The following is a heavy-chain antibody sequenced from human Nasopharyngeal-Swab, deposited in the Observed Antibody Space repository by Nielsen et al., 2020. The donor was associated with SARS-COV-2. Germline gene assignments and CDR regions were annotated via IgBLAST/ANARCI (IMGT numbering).Heavy chain of an antibody. J-gene: IGHJ3*02. CDR3: AKEGRVGATDLGAFDI. Sequence: GESLKISCAASGFTFSSYAMSWVRQAPGKGLEWVSAISDSGGSTYYADSVKGRFTISRDNSKNTLYLQMNSLRAEDTAVYYCAKEGRVGATDLGAFDIWGQGTMVTVSS. V-gene: IGHV3-23*01. CDR2: ISDSGGST. D-gene: IGHD1-26*01. CDR1: GFTFSSYA.